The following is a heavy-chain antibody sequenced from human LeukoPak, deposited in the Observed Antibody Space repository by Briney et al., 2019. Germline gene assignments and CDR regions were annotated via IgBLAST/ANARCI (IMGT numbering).Heavy chain of an antibody. CDR2: ISSSGGST. CDR1: DFTFSSYA. J-gene: IGHJ4*02. V-gene: IGHV3-23*01. CDR3: ARWGTGATSEKLDH. D-gene: IGHD3-16*01. Sequence: PGGSLRLSCAAFDFTFSSYAMSWVRQAPGKGLEWVSAISSSGGSTYYAGSVKGRFTISRDNSMNTLYLQMNRLRAEDTAVYYCARWGTGATSEKLDHWGQGTLVTVSS.